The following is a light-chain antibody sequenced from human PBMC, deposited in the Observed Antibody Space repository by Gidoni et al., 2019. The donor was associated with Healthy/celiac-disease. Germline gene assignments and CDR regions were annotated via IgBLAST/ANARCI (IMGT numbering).Light chain of an antibody. V-gene: IGKV3-20*01. J-gene: IGKJ2*01. Sequence: EIVLTQSPGTLSLSPGERATLSCRASQSVSSSYLAWYQQKPGQAPRLLIYGASSRATGIPDRFSGSGSGTDFTLTIRRLEPEDFAVYYCQQYGSSRETFGQGTKLEIK. CDR1: QSVSSSY. CDR2: GAS. CDR3: QQYGSSRET.